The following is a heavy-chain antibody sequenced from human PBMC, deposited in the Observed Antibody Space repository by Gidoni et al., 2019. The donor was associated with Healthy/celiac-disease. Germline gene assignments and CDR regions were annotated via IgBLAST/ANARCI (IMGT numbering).Heavy chain of an antibody. Sequence: QVQLVQSGAEVKKPGASVTVSCQASGYTFTSYGISWVRQAPGQGLEWMGWISAYNGNTNYAQKLQGRVTMTTDTSTSTAYMELRSLRSDDTAVYYCARDSYYDFWSGYYDYWGQGTLVTVSS. V-gene: IGHV1-18*04. CDR1: GYTFTSYG. D-gene: IGHD3-3*01. CDR2: ISAYNGNT. CDR3: ARDSYYDFWSGYYDY. J-gene: IGHJ4*02.